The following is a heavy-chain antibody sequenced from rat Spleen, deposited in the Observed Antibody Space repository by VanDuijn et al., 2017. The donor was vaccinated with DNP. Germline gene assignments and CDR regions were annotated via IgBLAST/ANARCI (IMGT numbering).Heavy chain of an antibody. J-gene: IGHJ2*01. CDR1: GYSITSSYR. CDR3: ARWNMGTSTLDY. CDR2: INSAGTT. D-gene: IGHD1-5*01. Sequence: EVQLQESGPGLVKPSQSLSLICSVTGYSITSSYRWNWIRKFPGNKLEWMGSINSAGTTKYNPSLKSRISNTRDTSKNQLFLQLSSVTTEDTATYYCARWNMGTSTLDYWGQGVMVTVSS. V-gene: IGHV3-3*01.